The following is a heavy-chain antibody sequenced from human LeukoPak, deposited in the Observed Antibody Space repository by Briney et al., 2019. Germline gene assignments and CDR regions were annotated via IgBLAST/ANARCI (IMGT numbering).Heavy chain of an antibody. CDR3: ARTVRGIVMPQNAFDI. D-gene: IGHD1-26*01. CDR1: GFTFNNYW. CDR2: IKEDGSVQ. J-gene: IGHJ3*02. V-gene: IGHV3-7*01. Sequence: GGSLRLSCSASGFTFNNYWMSWVRQAPGKGLEWVADIKEDGSVQYYVDSLKGRFTISRDNAENSLYLQLDSLRAEDTVVYYCARTVRGIVMPQNAFDIWGQGTVVTVSS.